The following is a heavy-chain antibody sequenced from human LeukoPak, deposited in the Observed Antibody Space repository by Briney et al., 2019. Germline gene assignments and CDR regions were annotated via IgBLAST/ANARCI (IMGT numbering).Heavy chain of an antibody. J-gene: IGHJ6*03. CDR3: ASLPRGSFYRYYYMDV. Sequence: SETLSLTCTVSGGSISSYYWSWIRQPPGKGLEWIGYIYYSGSTNYNPSLKSRVTISVDKSKNQFSLKLSSVTAADTAVYYCASLPRGSFYRYYYMDVWGKGTTVTISS. D-gene: IGHD2/OR15-2a*01. CDR2: IYYSGST. V-gene: IGHV4-59*12. CDR1: GGSISSYY.